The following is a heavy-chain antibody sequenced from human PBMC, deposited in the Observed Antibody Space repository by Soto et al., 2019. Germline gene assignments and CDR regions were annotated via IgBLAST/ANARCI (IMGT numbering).Heavy chain of an antibody. D-gene: IGHD6-13*01. CDR1: GGSISSSSYY. Sequence: SETLSLTCTVSGGSISSSSYYWGWIRQPPGKGLEWIGSIYYSGSTYYNPSLKSRVTISVDTSKNQFSLKLSSVTAADTAVYYCASRMAAAVDYWGKGPLVTVSS. CDR3: ASRMAAAVDY. CDR2: IYYSGST. V-gene: IGHV4-39*01. J-gene: IGHJ4*02.